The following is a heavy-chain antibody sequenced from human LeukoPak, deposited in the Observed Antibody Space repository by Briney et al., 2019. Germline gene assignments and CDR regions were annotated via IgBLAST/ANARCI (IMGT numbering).Heavy chain of an antibody. CDR2: INPSGGST. Sequence: ASVKVSCKASRYTFTSYYMHWVRQAPGQGLEWMGIINPSGGSTSYAQKFQGRVTMTRDTSTSTVYMELSSLRSEDTAVYYCARDLIDITMIVVVTGPYYYYGMDVWGQGTTVTVSS. V-gene: IGHV1-46*01. D-gene: IGHD3-22*01. CDR1: RYTFTSYY. J-gene: IGHJ6*02. CDR3: ARDLIDITMIVVVTGPYYYYGMDV.